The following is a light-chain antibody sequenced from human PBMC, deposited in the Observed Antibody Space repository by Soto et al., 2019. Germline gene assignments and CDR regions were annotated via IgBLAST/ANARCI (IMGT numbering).Light chain of an antibody. CDR3: QQFDRSLPSWT. CDR2: GAS. Sequence: ETVLTQSPGTLSLSPGERATLSCRASQSVSSIYLAWYQHIPGQAPRLLIYGASTRATGIPDRFSGSGSGTDFTLTISRLEPEDFAVYYCQQFDRSLPSWTFGQGTKVE. CDR1: QSVSSIY. V-gene: IGKV3-20*01. J-gene: IGKJ1*01.